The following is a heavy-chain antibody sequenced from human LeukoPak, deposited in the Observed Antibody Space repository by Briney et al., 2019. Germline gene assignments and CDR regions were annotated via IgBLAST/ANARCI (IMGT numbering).Heavy chain of an antibody. CDR3: ARAGY. CDR2: ISSSGSTI. V-gene: IGHV3-48*01. CDR1: GFPFSNYN. J-gene: IGHJ4*02. Sequence: PGGSLRLSCAASGFPFSNYNLNWFRQPPGKGLGWASYISSSGSTIYYADSVKGRFTISRDNAKSSLFLQMNSLTADDTAVYYCARAGYWGQGTLVTVSS.